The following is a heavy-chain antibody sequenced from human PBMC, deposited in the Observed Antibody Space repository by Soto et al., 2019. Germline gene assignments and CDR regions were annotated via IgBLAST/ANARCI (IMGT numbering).Heavy chain of an antibody. V-gene: IGHV4-59*01. J-gene: IGHJ4*02. CDR1: GDSISTYY. CDR3: ASGRGGYYDY. Sequence: QVQLQESGPGLVKPSETLSLTCSVSGDSISTYYWRWIRQPPGKGLEYIGFINYSGSTNYNPSLKSRVTISIDTSKNQFSLKLSSVTAADTAVYYCASGRGGYYDYWGQGTLGTVSS. D-gene: IGHD2-15*01. CDR2: INYSGST.